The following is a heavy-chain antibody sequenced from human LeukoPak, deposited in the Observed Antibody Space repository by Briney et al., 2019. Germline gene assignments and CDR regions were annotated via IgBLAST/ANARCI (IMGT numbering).Heavy chain of an antibody. J-gene: IGHJ4*02. CDR2: ISGAGGST. CDR1: GFTFSSYA. D-gene: IGHD3-10*01. CDR3: AKHFGSGDYYNFFDD. Sequence: GGCLRLSCAASGFTFSSYAMSWVRQAPGKGLEWVSSISGAGGSTYYADSVRGRFTISRDSSKDTLFLQMNSLRAEDTTLYYCAKHFGSGDYYNFFDDWGQGTLVSVSS. V-gene: IGHV3-23*01.